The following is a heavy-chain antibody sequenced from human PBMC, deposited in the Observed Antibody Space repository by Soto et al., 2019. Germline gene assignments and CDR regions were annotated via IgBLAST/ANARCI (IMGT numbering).Heavy chain of an antibody. CDR3: ASDENGASAFEY. V-gene: IGHV3-48*02. Sequence: EVQLVESGGGLLQAGGSLRLSCAASGFTFSSYGMNWVRQPPGKGLEWVSYISDSGSDAHYADFVKGRFTISRDNAKKSLYLQMESLRDEDTAVYYCASDENGASAFEYWDQGTLVTVSS. D-gene: IGHD2-8*01. J-gene: IGHJ4*02. CDR2: ISDSGSDA. CDR1: GFTFSSYG.